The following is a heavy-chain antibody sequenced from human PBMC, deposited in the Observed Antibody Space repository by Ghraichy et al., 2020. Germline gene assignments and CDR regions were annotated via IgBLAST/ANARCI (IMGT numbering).Heavy chain of an antibody. CDR2: IYYSGST. CDR3: ARVGYSSGWSNAFDI. J-gene: IGHJ3*02. CDR1: GGSFSGYY. V-gene: IGHV4-31*11. Sequence: SETLSLTCAVYGGSFSGYYWSWIRQHPGKGLEWIGYIYYSGSTYYNPSLKSRVTISVDTSKNQFSLKLSSVTAADTAVYYCARVGYSSGWSNAFDIWGQGTMVTVSS. D-gene: IGHD6-19*01.